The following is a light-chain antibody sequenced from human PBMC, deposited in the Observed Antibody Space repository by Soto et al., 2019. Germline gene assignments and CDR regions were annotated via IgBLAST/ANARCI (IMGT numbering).Light chain of an antibody. CDR2: DAS. V-gene: IGKV1-33*01. CDR3: QQYDNLPPLFT. Sequence: DIQMTQSPSSLAAALEDRDTITCQASQDRSNYLNWYQQKPGKAPKLLIYDASNLETGVPSRFSGSGSGTDFTFTISSLQPEDIATYYCQQYDNLPPLFTFGPGTKVDIK. J-gene: IGKJ3*01. CDR1: QDRSNY.